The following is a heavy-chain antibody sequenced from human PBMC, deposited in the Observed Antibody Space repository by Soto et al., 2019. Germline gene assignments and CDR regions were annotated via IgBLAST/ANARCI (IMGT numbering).Heavy chain of an antibody. D-gene: IGHD3-22*01. CDR3: ARMNSYYYDSSGYQDDY. CDR2: IYSGGST. V-gene: IGHV3-66*01. J-gene: IGHJ4*02. CDR1: GFTVSSNY. Sequence: PGGSLRLSCAASGFTVSSNYMSWVRQAPGKGLEWVSVIYSGGSTYYADSVKGRFTISRDNSKNTLYLQMNSLRAEDTAVYYCARMNSYYYDSSGYQDDYWGQGT.